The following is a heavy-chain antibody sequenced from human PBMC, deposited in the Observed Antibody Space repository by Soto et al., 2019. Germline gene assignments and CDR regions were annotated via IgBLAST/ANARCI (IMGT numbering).Heavy chain of an antibody. J-gene: IGHJ4*02. Sequence: ASVKVSCKASGYTFTSYAMHWVRQAPGQRLEWMGWINAGNGSTKYSQKFQGRVTITRDTSASTAYMELSSLRSEDTAVYYCARDLIAAADTRFDYWGQGTLVTVSS. V-gene: IGHV1-3*01. CDR2: INAGNGST. CDR3: ARDLIAAADTRFDY. D-gene: IGHD6-13*01. CDR1: GYTFTSYA.